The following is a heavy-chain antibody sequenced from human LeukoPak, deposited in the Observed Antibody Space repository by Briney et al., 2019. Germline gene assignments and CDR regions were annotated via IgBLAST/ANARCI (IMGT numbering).Heavy chain of an antibody. Sequence: GGSLRLSCVASGFTFDSYALSWVRQAPGKGLEWVSAISGSGGSTYYADSVKGRFTISRDNSKNTLYLQMNSLRAEDTAVYYCATSRDYYDSSGYYPYYFDYWGQGTLVTVSS. CDR3: ATSRDYYDSSGYYPYYFDY. CDR1: GFTFDSYA. CDR2: ISGSGGST. J-gene: IGHJ4*02. V-gene: IGHV3-23*01. D-gene: IGHD3-22*01.